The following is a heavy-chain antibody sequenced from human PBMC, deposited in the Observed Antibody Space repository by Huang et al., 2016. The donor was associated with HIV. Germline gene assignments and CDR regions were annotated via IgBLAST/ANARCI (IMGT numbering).Heavy chain of an antibody. CDR2: INHSGRT. D-gene: IGHD1-1*01. Sequence: QVQLQQWGAGLLKPSETLSLTCAVYGGSFSGYYWSWIRQSPGKGLEWIGEINHSGRTNYNPSRKSRLTISVDTSKNQFSLKLRSVTAADTAVYYCARERMMSWLDDHDAFDIWGQGTMVTVSS. CDR1: GGSFSGYY. V-gene: IGHV4-34*01. J-gene: IGHJ3*02. CDR3: ARERMMSWLDDHDAFDI.